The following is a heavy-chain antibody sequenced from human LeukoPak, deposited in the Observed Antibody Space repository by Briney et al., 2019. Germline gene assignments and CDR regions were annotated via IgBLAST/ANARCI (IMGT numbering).Heavy chain of an antibody. J-gene: IGHJ6*02. V-gene: IGHV4-34*01. Sequence: SETLSLTCAVYGGSFSGYYWSWIRQPPGKGLEWIGEINHSGSTNYNPSLKSRVTISVDTSKNQFSLKLSSVTAADTAVYYCATRSPKLESPYYYYYGMDVWGQGTTVTVSS. CDR3: ATRSPKLESPYYYYYGMDV. D-gene: IGHD1-1*01. CDR2: INHSGST. CDR1: GGSFSGYY.